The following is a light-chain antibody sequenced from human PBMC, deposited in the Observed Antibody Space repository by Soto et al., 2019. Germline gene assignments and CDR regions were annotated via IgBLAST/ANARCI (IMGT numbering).Light chain of an antibody. CDR2: AAS. V-gene: IGKV1-39*01. Sequence: DIQMTQSPSSLSASVGDRVTITCQASQSISSYLNWFHQKPGKAPKLLIYAASSLQSGVPSRFSGSGSGTDFTLTISSLQPEDFVTYYCQQSYSTPITFGQGTRLEI. CDR3: QQSYSTPIT. CDR1: QSISSY. J-gene: IGKJ5*01.